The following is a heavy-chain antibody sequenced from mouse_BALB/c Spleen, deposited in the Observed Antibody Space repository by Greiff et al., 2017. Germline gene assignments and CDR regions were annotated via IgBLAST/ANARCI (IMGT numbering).Heavy chain of an antibody. CDR3: ARLHISSYAWFAY. CDR2: ISSGGSYT. CDR1: GFTFSSYG. Sequence: VMLVESGGDLVKPGGSLKLSCAASGFTFSSYGMSWVRQTPDKRLEWVATISSGGSYTYYPDSVKGRFTISRDNAKNTLYLQMSSLKSEDTAMYYCARLHISSYAWFAYWGQGTLVTVSA. D-gene: IGHD1-1*01. J-gene: IGHJ3*01. V-gene: IGHV5-6*02.